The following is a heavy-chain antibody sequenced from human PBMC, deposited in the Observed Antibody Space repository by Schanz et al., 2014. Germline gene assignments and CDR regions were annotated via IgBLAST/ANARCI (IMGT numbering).Heavy chain of an antibody. CDR2: ISSSGSYI. V-gene: IGHV3-23*01. Sequence: EVQLLDSGGGLVQPGGSLRLSCAASGFTFSTYAMSWVRQAPGKGLEWVSSISSSGSYIHYADSVKGRFTISRDNSENTLYLQMNSLSADDTAVFYCAKGMGYCSGGTCYDYYYYGLDVWGQGTTVTVSS. CDR3: AKGMGYCSGGTCYDYYYYGLDV. J-gene: IGHJ6*02. CDR1: GFTFSTYA. D-gene: IGHD2-15*01.